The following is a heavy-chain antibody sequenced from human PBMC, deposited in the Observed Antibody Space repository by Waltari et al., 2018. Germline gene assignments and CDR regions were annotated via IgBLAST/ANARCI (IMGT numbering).Heavy chain of an antibody. Sequence: QVQLVESGGGVVQPGRSLRLSGAASGFTFSTYVVHWVRQAPGKGLEWLAVMSPDGGLSYYADSVKGRFTISRDNSRNTLFLQMNGLRPDDTAVYFCARDPLPGPPDFFDYWGQGTLVSVSS. V-gene: IGHV3-30*16. J-gene: IGHJ4*02. D-gene: IGHD1-1*01. CDR2: MSPDGGLS. CDR3: ARDPLPGPPDFFDY. CDR1: GFTFSTYV.